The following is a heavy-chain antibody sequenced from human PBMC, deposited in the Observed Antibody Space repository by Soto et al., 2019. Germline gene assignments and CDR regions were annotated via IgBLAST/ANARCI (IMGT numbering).Heavy chain of an antibody. CDR3: ARVPLGIVGATPYNWFDP. CDR2: IYHSGST. Sequence: SETLSLTCAVSGYSISSGYYWGWIRQPPGKGLEWTGSIYHSGSTYYNPSLKSRVTISVDTSKNQFSLKLSSVTAADTAVYYCARVPLGIVGATPYNWFDPWGQGTLVTV. J-gene: IGHJ5*02. V-gene: IGHV4-38-2*01. CDR1: GYSISSGYY. D-gene: IGHD1-26*01.